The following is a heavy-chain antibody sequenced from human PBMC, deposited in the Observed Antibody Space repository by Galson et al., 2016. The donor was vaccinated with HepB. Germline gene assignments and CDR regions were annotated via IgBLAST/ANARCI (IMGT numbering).Heavy chain of an antibody. V-gene: IGHV4-59*11. CDR3: AGQNLNDVGWFDP. J-gene: IGHJ5*02. CDR2: VYDSGSP. Sequence: SETLSLTCSVSGGSIGSHYWSWIRQPPGKGLEWIGFVYDSGSPKYNPSLKSRVTISVDTSKNQFPLRLTSVTAADPAVCYFAGQNLNDVGWFDPWGQGALVTLSS. D-gene: IGHD1-1*01. CDR1: GGSIGSHY.